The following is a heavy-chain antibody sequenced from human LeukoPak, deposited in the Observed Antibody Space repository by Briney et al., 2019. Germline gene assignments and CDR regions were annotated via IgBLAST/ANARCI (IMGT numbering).Heavy chain of an antibody. CDR2: IYHSGST. CDR1: GYSISSGYY. V-gene: IGHV4-38-2*02. D-gene: IGHD3-3*01. J-gene: IGHJ4*02. CDR3: ARDHIFGDGGHDY. Sequence: SETLSLTCTVSGYSISSGYYWGWIRQPPGKGLEWIGSIYHSGSTYYNPSLKSRVTISVDTSKNQFSLKLSSVTAADTAVYYCARDHIFGDGGHDYWGQGTLVTVSS.